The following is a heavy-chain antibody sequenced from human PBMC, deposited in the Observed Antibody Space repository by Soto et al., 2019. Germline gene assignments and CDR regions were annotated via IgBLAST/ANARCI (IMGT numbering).Heavy chain of an antibody. CDR1: GGSFSGYY. CDR2: INHSGST. V-gene: IGHV4-34*01. CDR3: ARGRRKKQLVDRFYYYYGMDV. J-gene: IGHJ6*02. Sequence: QVQLQQWGAGLLKPSETLSLTCAVYGGSFSGYYWSWVRQPPGKGLEWIGEINHSGSTNYNPSLKSRVTISVDTSKNQFSLKLSSVTAADTAVYYGARGRRKKQLVDRFYYYYGMDVWGQGTTVTVSS. D-gene: IGHD6-13*01.